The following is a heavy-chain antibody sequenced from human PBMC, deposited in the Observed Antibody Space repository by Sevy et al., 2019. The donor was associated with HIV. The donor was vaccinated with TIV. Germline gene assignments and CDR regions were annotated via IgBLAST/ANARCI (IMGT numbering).Heavy chain of an antibody. Sequence: ASVKVSCKVSGYTLTELSMHWVRQVPGKGLEWMGSFDPEDDETIYAQKFQGRVTMTEDTSTDTAYMELSSLRSEDTAVYYCATTKDYYENSGDPFDYWGQGTLVTVS. CDR3: ATTKDYYENSGDPFDY. V-gene: IGHV1-24*01. D-gene: IGHD3-22*01. CDR2: FDPEDDET. J-gene: IGHJ4*02. CDR1: GYTLTELS.